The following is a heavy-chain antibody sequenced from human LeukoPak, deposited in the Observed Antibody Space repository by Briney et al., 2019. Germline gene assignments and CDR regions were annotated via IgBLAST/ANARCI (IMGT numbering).Heavy chain of an antibody. CDR3: ARVQAEHYYDSSGYYDS. J-gene: IGHJ5*01. V-gene: IGHV1-18*01. D-gene: IGHD3-22*01. Sequence: ASVKVSCKASGYTFTSYSITWVRQAPGQGLEWMGWISTYSGNTNYGQRVQDRVTMTTDTSTGTAYMELRSLTSDDAAVYYCARVQAEHYYDSSGYYDSWGQGTLVIVSS. CDR1: GYTFTSYS. CDR2: ISTYSGNT.